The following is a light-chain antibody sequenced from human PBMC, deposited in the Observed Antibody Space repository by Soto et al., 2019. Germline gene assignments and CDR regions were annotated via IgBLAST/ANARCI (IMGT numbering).Light chain of an antibody. CDR2: DNN. CDR3: GTWDSSLRGL. CDR1: SSNIGNNY. V-gene: IGLV1-51*01. J-gene: IGLJ2*01. Sequence: QSVLTQPPSVSAAPGQKVTISCSGSSSNIGNNYVSWYQQLPGPAPKLLMYDNNKRPSGIPDRFSGYKSGTSATLGITGLQTGDEADYYCGTWDSSLRGLFGGGTKLTVL.